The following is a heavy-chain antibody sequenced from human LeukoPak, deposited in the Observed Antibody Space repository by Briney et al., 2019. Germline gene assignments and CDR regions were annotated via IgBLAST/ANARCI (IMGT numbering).Heavy chain of an antibody. CDR1: GGSISSTTYY. D-gene: IGHD2-2*01. Sequence: PSETLSLTCTVSGGSISSTTYYWGWIRQPPGKGLEWIGSIYYSGSTYYNPSLKSRVTISVDTSKNQFSLKLNSVTAADTAVYYCARTLGYCSSTSCYPLYFDYWGQGTLVTVSS. CDR2: IYYSGST. J-gene: IGHJ4*02. V-gene: IGHV4-39*01. CDR3: ARTLGYCSSTSCYPLYFDY.